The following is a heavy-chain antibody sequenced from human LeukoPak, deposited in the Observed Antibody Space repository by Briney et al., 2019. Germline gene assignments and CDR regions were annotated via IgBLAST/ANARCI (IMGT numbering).Heavy chain of an antibody. CDR2: ISGSGGST. CDR3: ASPHQPMTEDDFDI. D-gene: IGHD2-21*02. J-gene: IGHJ3*02. Sequence: GGSLRLSCAASGFTFSSYGMHWVRQAPGKGLEWVSGISGSGGSTNYADSVKGRFTISRDNAKNSLYLQMNSLRAEDTAVYYCASPHQPMTEDDFDIWGQGTMVTVSS. V-gene: IGHV3-23*01. CDR1: GFTFSSYG.